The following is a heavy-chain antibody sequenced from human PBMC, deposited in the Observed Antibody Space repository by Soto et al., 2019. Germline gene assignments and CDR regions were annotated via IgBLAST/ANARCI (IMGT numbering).Heavy chain of an antibody. CDR1: AYSISSGYY. Sequence: SETLSLTCAVSAYSISSGYYWGCIRRPPGKGLEWIGSIYHSGSTYYNPSLKSRVTISVDTSKNQFSLKLRSVTAADTAVYYCARMGFHYDSSGYDYWGQGTLVTVSS. D-gene: IGHD3-22*01. CDR2: IYHSGST. J-gene: IGHJ4*02. CDR3: ARMGFHYDSSGYDY. V-gene: IGHV4-38-2*01.